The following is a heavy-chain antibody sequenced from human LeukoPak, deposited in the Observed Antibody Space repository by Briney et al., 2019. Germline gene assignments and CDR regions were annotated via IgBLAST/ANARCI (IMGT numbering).Heavy chain of an antibody. V-gene: IGHV1-69*06. CDR1: GGTFSSYA. D-gene: IGHD3-3*01. J-gene: IGHJ5*02. CDR3: ATDPPGIGDFWSGYYTP. CDR2: IIPIFGTA. Sequence: GASVKVSCKASGGTFSSYAISWVRQAPGQGLEWMGGIIPIFGTANYAQKFQGRVTMTEDTSTDTAYMELSSLRSEDTAVYYCATDPPGIGDFWSGYYTPWGQGTLVTVSS.